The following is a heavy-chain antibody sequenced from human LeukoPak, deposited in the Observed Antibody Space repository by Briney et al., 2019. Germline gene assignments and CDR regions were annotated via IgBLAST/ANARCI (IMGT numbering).Heavy chain of an antibody. Sequence: SETLSFTCTVSGGSISSYYWSWIRQPAGKGLEWIGRIYTSGSTNYNPSLKSRVTMSVDTSKNQFSLKLSSVTAADTAVYYCAGASLRYFDWLPPNYAFDIWGQGTMVTVSS. J-gene: IGHJ3*02. V-gene: IGHV4-4*07. CDR3: AGASLRYFDWLPPNYAFDI. CDR2: IYTSGST. D-gene: IGHD3-9*01. CDR1: GGSISSYY.